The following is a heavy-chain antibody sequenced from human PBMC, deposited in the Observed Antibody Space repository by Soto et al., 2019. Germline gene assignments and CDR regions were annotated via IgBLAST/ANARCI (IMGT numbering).Heavy chain of an antibody. V-gene: IGHV4-34*01. Sequence: QVQLQQWGAGLLKPSETLTLTCVVYGGSLSGYYWSWIRQHPVKGLEWSGEINHGGVTNYHPSLKSRVTISVDTSKNQFSLKLASVTAADTAVYYCARGGGGGSCPDYWGQGTLVTVSS. CDR1: GGSLSGYY. D-gene: IGHD2-15*01. CDR2: INHGGVT. CDR3: ARGGGGGSCPDY. J-gene: IGHJ4*02.